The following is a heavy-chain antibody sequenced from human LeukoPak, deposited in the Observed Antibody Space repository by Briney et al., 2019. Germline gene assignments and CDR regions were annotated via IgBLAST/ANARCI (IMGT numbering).Heavy chain of an antibody. J-gene: IGHJ4*02. Sequence: GGSLRLSCAASGFTFSTYTMYWVRHPPGKRLEWVSIIGSSGGGIHYADSVKGRFTISRDNSKNALYLQMNSLRVEDTAVYYCAKVSSYDYVWGSPDYWGQGTLVTVSS. CDR2: IGSSGGGI. CDR1: GFTFSTYT. CDR3: AKVSSYDYVWGSPDY. D-gene: IGHD3-16*01. V-gene: IGHV3-23*01.